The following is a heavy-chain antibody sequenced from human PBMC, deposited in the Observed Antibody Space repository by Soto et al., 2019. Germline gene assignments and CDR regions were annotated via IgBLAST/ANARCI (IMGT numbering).Heavy chain of an antibody. D-gene: IGHD2-15*01. CDR2: INIDGSNT. V-gene: IGHV3-74*01. CDR3: ATEFWTGGNCYTYYFDP. Sequence: GGSLRLSCAASGLTFTRYWMPWVRHAPGKGLVWVSHINIDGSNTNYADSVKGRFTISRDNAKSTLFPQLISLRHEDIAVYYCATEFWTGGNCYTYYFDPWGQGTPVTVSS. CDR1: GLTFTRYW. J-gene: IGHJ5*02.